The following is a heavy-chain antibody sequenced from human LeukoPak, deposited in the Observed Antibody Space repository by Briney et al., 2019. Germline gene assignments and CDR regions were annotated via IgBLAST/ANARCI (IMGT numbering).Heavy chain of an antibody. V-gene: IGHV6-1*01. D-gene: IGHD1-26*01. CDR3: ARDRVRGTGSLAVYYFDF. CDR2: TYYRSKWYN. J-gene: IGHJ4*02. Sequence: SQTLSLTCAISGDSVSSNSATWNWIRQSPSRGLEWLGRTYYRSKWYNDYAVSVKSRITISPDTSKNQFSLHLNSVIPEDTAVYFCARDRVRGTGSLAVYYFDFWGQGTLVTVSS. CDR1: GDSVSSNSAT.